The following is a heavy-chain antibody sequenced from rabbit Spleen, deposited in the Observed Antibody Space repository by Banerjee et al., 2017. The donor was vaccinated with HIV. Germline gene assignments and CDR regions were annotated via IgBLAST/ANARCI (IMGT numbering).Heavy chain of an antibody. CDR2: IDAGSSGFT. CDR3: VRDGAGGSYFAL. D-gene: IGHD8-1*01. V-gene: IGHV1S40*01. CDR1: GVSFSYSSY. J-gene: IGHJ3*01. Sequence: QSLEESGGDLVKPGASLTLTCTASGVSFSYSSYMCWVRQAPGKGLEWIACIDAGSSGFTYFAAWAKGRFTISKTSSTTVTLQLNSLTAADTATYFCVRDGAGGSYFALWGQGTLVTVS.